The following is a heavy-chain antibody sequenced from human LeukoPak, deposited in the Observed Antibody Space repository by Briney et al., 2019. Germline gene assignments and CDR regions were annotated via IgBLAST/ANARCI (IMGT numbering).Heavy chain of an antibody. J-gene: IGHJ4*02. CDR3: ARDAYCGGDCPFDY. CDR2: GYYSGTN. CDR1: DDSISSSNYY. Sequence: SETLSLTCTVSDDSISSSNYYWSWIRQPPGKGLEWIGSGYYSGTNYYKLSLKSRVTISVDTSKNQFSLKLSSVTAADTAVYYCARDAYCGGDCPFDYWGQGTLVTVSS. D-gene: IGHD2-21*02. V-gene: IGHV4-39*07.